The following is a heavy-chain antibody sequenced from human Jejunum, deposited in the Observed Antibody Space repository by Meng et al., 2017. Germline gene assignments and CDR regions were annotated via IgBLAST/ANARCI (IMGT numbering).Heavy chain of an antibody. CDR3: AGDPLRSRAGYKVGN. J-gene: IGHJ4*02. Sequence: GESLKISCAASGLTFSTYEMNWVRQAPGKGLEWLSYISTGGSTKYYADSVKGHFTISRDNAKNSLYLQLNSLRAEDTAVYYCAGDPLRSRAGYKVGNWGQGTLVTVSS. CDR2: ISTGGSTK. D-gene: IGHD5-24*01. CDR1: GLTFSTYE. V-gene: IGHV3-48*03.